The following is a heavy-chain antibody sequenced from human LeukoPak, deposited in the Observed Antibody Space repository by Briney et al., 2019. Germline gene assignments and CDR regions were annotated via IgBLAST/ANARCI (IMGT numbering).Heavy chain of an antibody. V-gene: IGHV4-30-2*01. CDR1: GGSISSGGYY. CDR2: IYHGGST. J-gene: IGHJ4*02. D-gene: IGHD6-13*01. CDR3: ARVVAAEALVFDY. Sequence: PSQTLSLTCTVSGGSISSGGYYWSWIRQPPGKGLEWIGYIYHGGSTYYTPSLKSRVTISVDRSKNQFSLKLSSVTAADTAVYYCARVVAAEALVFDYWGQGTLVTDSS.